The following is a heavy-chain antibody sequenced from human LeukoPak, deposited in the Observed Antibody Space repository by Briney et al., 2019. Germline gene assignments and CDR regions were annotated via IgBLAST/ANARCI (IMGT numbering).Heavy chain of an antibody. V-gene: IGHV1-2*02. Sequence: ASVKVSCKASGYTFTDSYMHWVRQAPGQGLEWMGWINPNSGDTNYAQKFQGRGSMTRDTSIRTAYLELSGLISDDTAVYYCAKNPYEYYFDYWRQGTLVTVSS. CDR2: INPNSGDT. D-gene: IGHD5-12*01. J-gene: IGHJ4*02. CDR1: GYTFTDSY. CDR3: AKNPYEYYFDY.